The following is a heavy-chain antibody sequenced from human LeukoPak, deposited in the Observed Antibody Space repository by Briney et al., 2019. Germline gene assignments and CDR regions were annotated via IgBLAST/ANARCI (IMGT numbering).Heavy chain of an antibody. CDR3: ARSRPWYMDV. V-gene: IGHV4-59*01. Sequence: PSETLSLTCSVSGDSISTNYWSWIRQSPGKGLEWIGNIYYSGSTNYNPSLRSRVTISLDTSKNQFPLKVRSVTAADTAVYYCARSRPWYMDVWGKGTTVTVSS. CDR2: IYYSGST. CDR1: GDSISTNY. D-gene: IGHD6-6*01. J-gene: IGHJ6*03.